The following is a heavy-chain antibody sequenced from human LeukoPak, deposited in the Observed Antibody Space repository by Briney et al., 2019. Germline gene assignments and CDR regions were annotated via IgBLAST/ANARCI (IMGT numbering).Heavy chain of an antibody. J-gene: IGHJ3*01. V-gene: IGHV4-39*01. CDR1: GDSIISNIYW. Sequence: PSETLSLTCTVSGDSIISNIYWWDWVRLPPGKGLEWIGATFYTRRTFYSPSLKSRVTVSVDTSKNQFSLDLSSATAADTAVYYCARRRHNFDFYDVWGQGTRVTVSS. CDR3: ARRRHNFDFYDV. D-gene: IGHD3/OR15-3a*01. CDR2: TFYTRRT.